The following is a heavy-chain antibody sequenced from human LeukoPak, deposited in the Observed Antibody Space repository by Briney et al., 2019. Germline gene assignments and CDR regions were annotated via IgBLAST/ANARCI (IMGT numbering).Heavy chain of an antibody. CDR3: ATDREYQLLRGIDP. D-gene: IGHD2-2*01. V-gene: IGHV1-24*01. Sequence: ASVKVSCKVSGYTLTELSMHWVRQAPGKGLGWMGGFDPEDGETIYAQKFQGRVTMTEDTSTDTAYMELSSLRSEDTAVYYCATDREYQLLRGIDPWGQGTLVTVSS. CDR2: FDPEDGET. CDR1: GYTLTELS. J-gene: IGHJ5*02.